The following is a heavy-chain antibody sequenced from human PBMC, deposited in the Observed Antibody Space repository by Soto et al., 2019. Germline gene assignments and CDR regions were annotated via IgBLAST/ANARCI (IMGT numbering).Heavy chain of an antibody. D-gene: IGHD3-3*01. J-gene: IGHJ4*02. CDR3: AREKTRGDYWNGQFDY. V-gene: IGHV3-30-3*01. CDR1: GFTFSSYA. CDR2: ISYDGSNT. Sequence: QPGGSLRLSCAASGFTFSSYAMHWVRQAPGKGLEWVAIISYDGSNTYNADSVKGRFTISRDDSKNTLYLQMNSLTAEDTAVYYCAREKTRGDYWNGQFDYWGQGTLVTVSS.